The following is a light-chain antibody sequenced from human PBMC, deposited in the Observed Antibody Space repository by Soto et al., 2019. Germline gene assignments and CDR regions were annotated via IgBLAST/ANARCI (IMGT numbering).Light chain of an antibody. CDR3: QTWGTGIQV. V-gene: IGLV4-69*01. J-gene: IGLJ2*01. CDR2: VNSDGSH. Sequence: QLVLTQSPSASASLGASVKLTCTLSSGHSAYAIAWHQQRPEKGPRYLMKVNSDGSHTKGDGIPARFSGSSSGDQRYLTISGLQSEDEAVYYCQTWGTGIQVFGGGTKVTVL. CDR1: SGHSAYA.